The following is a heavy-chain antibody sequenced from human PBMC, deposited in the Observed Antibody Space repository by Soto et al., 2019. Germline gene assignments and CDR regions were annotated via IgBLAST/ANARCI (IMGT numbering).Heavy chain of an antibody. V-gene: IGHV1-3*01. J-gene: IGHJ4*02. D-gene: IGHD3-10*01. CDR2: IIASNGTT. CDR1: GGTFSSYA. Sequence: ASVKVSCKASGGTFSSYAISWVRQAPGQRLEWMGWIIASNGTTKYAQKFQGRVTITRDTSASTAYMELSSLRSEDTAVYYCARGGPPIDYWGQGTLVTVSS. CDR3: ARGGPPIDY.